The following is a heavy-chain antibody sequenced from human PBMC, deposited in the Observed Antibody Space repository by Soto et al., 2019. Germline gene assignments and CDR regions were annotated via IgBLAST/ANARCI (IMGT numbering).Heavy chain of an antibody. D-gene: IGHD3-22*01. J-gene: IGHJ5*02. CDR1: GGSILVSTYY. Sequence: SETLSLTCTVSGGSILVSTYYWAWIRQPPGKGLEWIGTIFYSGGTFYTPSLKSRVTMSVDTSNNQFSLKLSSVTAADTAVYYCARQASGYYYGWFDPWGQGTLVTVSS. CDR2: IFYSGGT. CDR3: ARQASGYYYGWFDP. V-gene: IGHV4-39*01.